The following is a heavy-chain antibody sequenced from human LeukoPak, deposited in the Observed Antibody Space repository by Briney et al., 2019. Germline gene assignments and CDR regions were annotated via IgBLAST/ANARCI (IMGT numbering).Heavy chain of an antibody. CDR3: ARDENPFNGYSYFDY. J-gene: IGHJ4*02. CDR2: ISYDGSNK. D-gene: IGHD5-18*01. CDR1: GFTFSSYA. V-gene: IGHV3-30*04. Sequence: GGSLRLSCAASGFTFSSYALHGVRQAPGKGLEGVAVISYDGSNKYYADSVKGRFTISRDNSKNTLYLQMNSLRAEDTAVYYCARDENPFNGYSYFDYWGQATLVTVSS.